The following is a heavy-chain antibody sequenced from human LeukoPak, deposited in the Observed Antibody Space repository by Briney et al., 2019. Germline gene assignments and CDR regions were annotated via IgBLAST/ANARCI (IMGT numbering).Heavy chain of an antibody. CDR3: ARGHCTNGICYSFDS. Sequence: SETLSLTYTVSGASISTNSWSWVRQPPGKGLEWIGYIYYSGSTIYNPSLKSRVTISKDTSKNQFSLRLSSVTAADTAMYYCARGHCTNGICYSFDSWGQGTLVTVSS. J-gene: IGHJ4*02. D-gene: IGHD2-8*01. V-gene: IGHV4-59*08. CDR1: GASISTNS. CDR2: IYYSGST.